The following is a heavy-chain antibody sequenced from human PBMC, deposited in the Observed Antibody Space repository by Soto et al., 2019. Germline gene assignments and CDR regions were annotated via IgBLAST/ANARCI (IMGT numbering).Heavy chain of an antibody. CDR2: IKNKPDGGTT. Sequence: PGGSLRLSCAVSGLTFKNAWMTWFRRAPGKGLEWIGRIKNKPDGGTTDYAAPVKGRFIISRDDSKNMLYLQMHSLKTEDTAVYYCATVGYCGGDGCYASYYGMDVWGQGTTVTVSS. V-gene: IGHV3-15*01. CDR1: GLTFKNAW. CDR3: ATVGYCGGDGCYASYYGMDV. D-gene: IGHD2-21*02. J-gene: IGHJ6*02.